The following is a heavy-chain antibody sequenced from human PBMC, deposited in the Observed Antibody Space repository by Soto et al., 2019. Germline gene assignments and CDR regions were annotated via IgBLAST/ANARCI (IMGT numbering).Heavy chain of an antibody. CDR3: AILPRGYSYVLEDY. J-gene: IGHJ4*02. CDR2: IIPIFGTA. D-gene: IGHD5-18*01. V-gene: IGHV1-69*12. Sequence: QVQLVQSGAEVKKPGSSVKVSCKASGGTFSSYAISWVRQAPGQGLEWMGGIIPIFGTANYAQKFQGRVTITAAESTSTAYMELRSLRAEDTAVYYCAILPRGYSYVLEDYGGQGTLVTVSS. CDR1: GGTFSSYA.